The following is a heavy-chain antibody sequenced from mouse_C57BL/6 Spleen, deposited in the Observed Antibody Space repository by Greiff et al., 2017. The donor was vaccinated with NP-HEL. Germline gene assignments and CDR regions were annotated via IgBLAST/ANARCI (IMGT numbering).Heavy chain of an antibody. CDR1: GYTFTTYP. D-gene: IGHD2-4*01. CDR2: FHPYNDDT. J-gene: IGHJ4*01. Sequence: QVHVKQSGAELVKPGASVKMSCKASGYTFTTYPIEWMKQNHGKSLEWIGNFHPYNDDTKYNEKFKGKATLTVEKSSSTVYLELSRLTSDDSAVYYCARRSDYDGLYYAMDYWGQGTSVTVSS. CDR3: ARRSDYDGLYYAMDY. V-gene: IGHV1-47*01.